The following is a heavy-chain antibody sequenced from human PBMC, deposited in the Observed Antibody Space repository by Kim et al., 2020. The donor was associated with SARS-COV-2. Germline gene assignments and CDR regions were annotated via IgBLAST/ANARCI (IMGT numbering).Heavy chain of an antibody. D-gene: IGHD6-13*01. V-gene: IGHV3-23*01. Sequence: ADSVKGRFSISRNNAKNTPALQMNNLRAEDTAIYYCAKEHRSSWTGNWFDPWGQGTLVTVSS. CDR3: AKEHRSSWTGNWFDP. J-gene: IGHJ5*02.